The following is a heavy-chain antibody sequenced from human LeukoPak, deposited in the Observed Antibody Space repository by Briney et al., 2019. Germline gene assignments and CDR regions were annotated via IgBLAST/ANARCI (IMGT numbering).Heavy chain of an antibody. CDR2: ISGSGGST. Sequence: GGSLRLSFAASGCTFSSYAMSWVRQAPGKGLKWVSAISGSGGSTYYADSVKGRFTTSRENSKNTLYLQMNSLRAEDTAVYYCAKNLRAIQRGVYFDYWGQGTLVTVSS. J-gene: IGHJ4*02. CDR1: GCTFSSYA. D-gene: IGHD1-1*01. V-gene: IGHV3-23*01. CDR3: AKNLRAIQRGVYFDY.